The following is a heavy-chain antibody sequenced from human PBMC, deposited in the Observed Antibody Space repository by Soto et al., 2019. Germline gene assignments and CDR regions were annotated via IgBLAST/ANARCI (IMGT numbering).Heavy chain of an antibody. CDR2: IYSGGST. D-gene: IGHD5-12*01. CDR1: GFTVSSNY. Sequence: GGSLRLSCAASGFTVSSNYMSWVRQAPGKGLEWVSVIYSGGSTYYADSVKGRFTISRDNSKNTLYLQMNSLRAEDTAVYYCARHAHYGPSGYDSLDYWGQGTLVTVSS. V-gene: IGHV3-53*01. J-gene: IGHJ4*02. CDR3: ARHAHYGPSGYDSLDY.